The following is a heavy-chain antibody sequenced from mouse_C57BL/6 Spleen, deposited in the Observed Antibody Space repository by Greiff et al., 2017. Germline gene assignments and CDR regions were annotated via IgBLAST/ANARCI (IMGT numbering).Heavy chain of an antibody. J-gene: IGHJ4*01. CDR3: ARWGGYYFYAMDY. V-gene: IGHV1-76*01. CDR1: GYTFTDYY. Sequence: VKLMESGAELVRPGASVKLSCKASGYTFTDYYINWVKQRPGQGLEWIARIYPGSGNTYYNEKFKGKATLTAEKSSSTAYMQLSSLTSEDSAVYFCARWGGYYFYAMDYWGQGTSVTVSS. CDR2: IYPGSGNT. D-gene: IGHD2-3*01.